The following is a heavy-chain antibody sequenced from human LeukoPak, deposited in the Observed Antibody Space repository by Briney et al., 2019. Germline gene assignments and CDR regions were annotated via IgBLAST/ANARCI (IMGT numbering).Heavy chain of an antibody. CDR2: MNPNSGNT. V-gene: IGHV1-8*03. CDR3: ARRGKSHWYFDL. CDR1: GYTFPGYD. J-gene: IGHJ2*01. Sequence: ASVKVSCKASGYTFPGYDNNWVRQATGQGLEWMGWMNPNSGNTGYAQKFQGRVTITRNTSINTAYMELNNLRSEDTAVYYCARRGKSHWYFDLWGRGTLVTVSS.